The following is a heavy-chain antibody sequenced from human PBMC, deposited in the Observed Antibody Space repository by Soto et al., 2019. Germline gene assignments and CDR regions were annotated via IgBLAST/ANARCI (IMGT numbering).Heavy chain of an antibody. CDR2: IWYDGSNK. J-gene: IGHJ4*02. CDR3: VRGGSDTWYLPFDF. Sequence: PGGSLRLSCAASGFTFSRYGMHWVRQAPGKGLEWVAVIWYDGSNKYYADSVKGRFTISRDNSKNTLYLQINSLRAEDTAVYYCVRGGSDTWYLPFDFWGQGTLVTVSS. CDR1: GFTFSRYG. V-gene: IGHV3-33*01. D-gene: IGHD3-16*01.